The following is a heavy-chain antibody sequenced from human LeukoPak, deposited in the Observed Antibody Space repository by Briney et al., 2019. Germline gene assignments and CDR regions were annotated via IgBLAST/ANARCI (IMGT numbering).Heavy chain of an antibody. CDR1: GFTFSSYS. V-gene: IGHV3-21*01. CDR2: ISSSSSYI. D-gene: IGHD3-10*01. Sequence: SGGSLRLSCAASGFTFSSYSMNWVRQAPGKGLEWVSSISSSSSYIYYADSVKGRFTISRDNAKNSLYLQMNSLRAEDTAVYYSARDRSPYGSGSSDYWGQGTLVTVSS. CDR3: ARDRSPYGSGSSDY. J-gene: IGHJ4*02.